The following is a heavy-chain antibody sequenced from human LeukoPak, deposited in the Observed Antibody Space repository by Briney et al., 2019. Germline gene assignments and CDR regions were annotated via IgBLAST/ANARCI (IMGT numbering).Heavy chain of an antibody. Sequence: PSETLSLTCTVSGGCITTNDYYWGWIRQPPEKGLEWIGNIYYAGSTFYNPSLKSRATISVDTSENHFSLKLSSVTAADTALYYCARVGRFCLTTSCYIDYWGRGIFVTVSS. V-gene: IGHV4-39*07. CDR3: ARVGRFCLTTSCYIDY. J-gene: IGHJ4*02. CDR2: IYYAGST. CDR1: GGCITTNDYY. D-gene: IGHD2-2*01.